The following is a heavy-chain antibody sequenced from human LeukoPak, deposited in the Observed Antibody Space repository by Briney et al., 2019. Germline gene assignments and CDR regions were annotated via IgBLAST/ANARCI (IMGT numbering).Heavy chain of an antibody. J-gene: IGHJ6*03. CDR1: GGTFSSYA. D-gene: IGHD3-16*01. V-gene: IGHV1-69*05. CDR2: IIPIFGTA. CDR3: ARGGYYDYVWGSYPHYYYMDV. Sequence: SVKVSCKASGGTFSSYAISWVRQAPGQGLEWMGGIIPIFGTANYAQKFQGRVTITRNTSISTAYMELSSLRSEDTAVYYCARGGYYDYVWGSYPHYYYMDVWGKGTTVTVSS.